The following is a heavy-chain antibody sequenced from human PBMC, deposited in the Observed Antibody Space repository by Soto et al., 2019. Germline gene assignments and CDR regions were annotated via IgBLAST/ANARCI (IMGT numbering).Heavy chain of an antibody. CDR2: IIPILGIA. CDR1: GGTFSSYT. J-gene: IGHJ4*02. V-gene: IGHV1-69*02. Sequence: QVQLVQSGAEVKKPGSSVKVSCKASGGTFSSYTIIWVRQAPGQGLEWMGRIIPILGIANYAQKFQGRVTITEDKTTSTAYMELTSLRSEDTAVYYCASIAAGPDYWGQGTLVIVSS. CDR3: ASIAAGPDY. D-gene: IGHD2-21*01.